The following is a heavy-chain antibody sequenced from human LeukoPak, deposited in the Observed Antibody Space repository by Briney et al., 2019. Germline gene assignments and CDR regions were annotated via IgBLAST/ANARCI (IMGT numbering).Heavy chain of an antibody. CDR3: ARRYCSSTSCNALHP. Sequence: PSETLSLTCTVSGGSISSGSYYWSWIRQPAGKGLEWIGRIYTSGSTNYNPSLKSRVTISVDTSKNQFSLKLSSVTAADTAVYYCARRYCSSTSCNALHPWGQGTLVTVSS. CDR1: GGSISSGSYY. D-gene: IGHD2-2*01. CDR2: IYTSGST. J-gene: IGHJ5*02. V-gene: IGHV4-61*02.